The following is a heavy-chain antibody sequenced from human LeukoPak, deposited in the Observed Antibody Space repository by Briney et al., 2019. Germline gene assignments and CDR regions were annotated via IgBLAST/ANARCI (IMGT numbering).Heavy chain of an antibody. J-gene: IGHJ4*02. Sequence: QPGGSLRLSCAASGFTFSSYWMHWVRQAPGKGLVWVSRINTDGSSTSYADSVKGRFTISRDNAKNTLYLQMNSLRAEDTAVYYCARDPDYDFWSGYYSFDYWGQGTLVTVSS. D-gene: IGHD3-3*01. CDR2: INTDGSST. V-gene: IGHV3-74*01. CDR3: ARDPDYDFWSGYYSFDY. CDR1: GFTFSSYW.